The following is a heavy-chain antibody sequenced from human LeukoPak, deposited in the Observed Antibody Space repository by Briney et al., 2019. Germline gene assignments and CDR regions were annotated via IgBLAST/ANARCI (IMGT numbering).Heavy chain of an antibody. CDR1: GFTFSSYS. V-gene: IGHV3-21*01. Sequence: PGGSLRLSCAASGFTFSSYSMNWVRQAPGKGLEWVSSISSSSSYIYYADSVKGRFTISRDNAKNSLYLQMNSLRAEDTAVYYCARGYDYVWGSYLLAPYHFDYWGQGTLVTVSS. CDR2: ISSSSSYI. CDR3: ARGYDYVWGSYLLAPYHFDY. J-gene: IGHJ4*02. D-gene: IGHD3-16*01.